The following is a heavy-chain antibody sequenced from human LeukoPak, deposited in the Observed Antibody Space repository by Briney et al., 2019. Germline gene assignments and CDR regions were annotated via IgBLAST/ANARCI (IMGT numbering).Heavy chain of an antibody. CDR2: INRDGSER. J-gene: IGHJ6*02. CDR3: ATTTSRWYDYVWGSYQALDYYYGMDV. D-gene: IGHD3-16*02. Sequence: PGGSLRLSCAASGFTFGSYWMSWVRQAPGKGLEWVANINRDGSERYYVDSVKGRFTISRDNARNSLYLEMNSLRAEDTAVYYCATTTSRWYDYVWGSYQALDYYYGMDVWGQGTTVTVSS. CDR1: GFTFGSYW. V-gene: IGHV3-7*03.